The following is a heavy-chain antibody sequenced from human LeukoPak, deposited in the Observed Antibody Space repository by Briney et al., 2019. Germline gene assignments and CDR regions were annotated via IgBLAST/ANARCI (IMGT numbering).Heavy chain of an antibody. CDR3: ATIRSVTTADDAFDI. J-gene: IGHJ3*02. D-gene: IGHD6-25*01. V-gene: IGHV1-24*01. CDR1: GYTLTELS. CDR2: FDPEDGET. Sequence: ASVKVSCKVSGYTLTELSMHWVRQAPGKGLEWRGGFDPEDGETIYAQKFQGRVTMTEDTSTDTAYMELSSLRSEDTAVYYCATIRSVTTADDAFDIWGQGTMVTVSS.